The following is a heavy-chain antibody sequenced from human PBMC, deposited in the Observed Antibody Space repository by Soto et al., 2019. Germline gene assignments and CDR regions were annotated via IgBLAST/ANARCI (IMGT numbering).Heavy chain of an antibody. J-gene: IGHJ4*02. Sequence: EVHLVESGGGLVQPGGSLRLSCVASGFAFDAYWMHWVRQVPGEGPVWVSRIDYDGTTTTYADSVKGRFTISRDNAKNTRYLQMNSLRAEDTGVYYCTRGPRRSSAGTGAYWGQGTLVTVSS. D-gene: IGHD6-13*01. V-gene: IGHV3-74*01. CDR3: TRGPRRSSAGTGAY. CDR1: GFAFDAYW. CDR2: IDYDGTTT.